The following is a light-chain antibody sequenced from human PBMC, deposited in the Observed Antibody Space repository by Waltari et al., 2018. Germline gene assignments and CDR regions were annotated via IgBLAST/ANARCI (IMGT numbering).Light chain of an antibody. CDR1: SSHIGYYDH. V-gene: IGLV2-14*01. CDR2: EVS. Sequence: QSALTQPATVSGSPGQSITLSCNGTSSHIGYYDHHSCYQQHPGKDPKLIIYEVSERPSGVSNRFSGSKSGNTASLTISGLQAEDEADYYCSSFTSTNTLLFGGGTKLTVL. CDR3: SSFTSTNTLL. J-gene: IGLJ2*01.